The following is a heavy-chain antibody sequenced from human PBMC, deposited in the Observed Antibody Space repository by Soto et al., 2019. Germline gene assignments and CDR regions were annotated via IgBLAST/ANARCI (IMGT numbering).Heavy chain of an antibody. D-gene: IGHD3-22*01. CDR1: GGSISRSNYY. CDR2: IYYGGST. CDR3: ARQLYYYDSSAFDP. V-gene: IGHV4-39*01. J-gene: IGHJ5*02. Sequence: SETLSLTCSVSGGSISRSNYYWGWIRQPPGKGLEWIGNIYYGGSTYYNPSLKSRVTISVDTSKNQFSLNLSSVTAADTAVYYCARQLYYYDSSAFDPWGQGTLVTVSS.